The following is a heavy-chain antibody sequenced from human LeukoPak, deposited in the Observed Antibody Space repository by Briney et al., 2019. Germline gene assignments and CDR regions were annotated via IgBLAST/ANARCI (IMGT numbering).Heavy chain of an antibody. V-gene: IGHV4-34*01. J-gene: IGHJ4*02. D-gene: IGHD3-9*01. Sequence: KTSETLSLTCGVFGVSINDYYWSWIRQSPGKGLEWIGGISHTEGTRYNPSLESRVTMSVGTSENQLSLKLIFVTAADTAVYYCARIRCGHSGSVCYNHWGLGTLVTVSS. CDR1: GVSINDYY. CDR3: ARIRCGHSGSVCYNH. CDR2: ISHTEGT.